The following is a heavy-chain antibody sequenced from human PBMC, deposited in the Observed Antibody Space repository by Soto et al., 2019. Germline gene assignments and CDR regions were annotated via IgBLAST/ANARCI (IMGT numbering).Heavy chain of an antibody. D-gene: IGHD5-12*01. J-gene: IGHJ4*02. CDR1: GGSISSGGYS. V-gene: IGHV4-30-2*01. Sequence: QLQLQESGSGLVKPSQTLSLTCAVSGGSISSGGYSWSWIRQPPGKGLEWIGYIYHSGSTYYNPSLTSRVPISVDRSKNHFSLQLSSVTAADTAVYYCATQTIVATILNWGQGTLVTVSS. CDR3: ATQTIVATILN. CDR2: IYHSGST.